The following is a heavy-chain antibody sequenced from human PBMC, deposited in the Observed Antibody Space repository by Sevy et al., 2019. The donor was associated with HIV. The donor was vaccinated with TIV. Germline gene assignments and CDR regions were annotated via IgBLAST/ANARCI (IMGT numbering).Heavy chain of an antibody. CDR1: GFTFSTYG. Sequence: GGSLRLSCAASGFTFSTYGMHWVRQAPGKGLEWVAVIWFDGSNTYYADSVTGRFIISRDNSRNTLYLQMNSLRAEDTAIYYCAKRRVQSGLSGGGANYGMDVCGRGTTVTVSS. CDR2: IWFDGSNT. CDR3: AKRRVQSGLSGGGANYGMDV. V-gene: IGHV3-33*06. D-gene: IGHD2-8*02. J-gene: IGHJ6*02.